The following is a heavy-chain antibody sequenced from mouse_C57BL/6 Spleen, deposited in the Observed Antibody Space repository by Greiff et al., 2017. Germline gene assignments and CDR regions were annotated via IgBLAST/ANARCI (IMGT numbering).Heavy chain of an antibody. J-gene: IGHJ2*01. CDR3: ARRDYYGSSYGGYFDY. D-gene: IGHD1-1*01. CDR2: IDPSDSYT. V-gene: IGHV1-69*01. Sequence: QVQLQQSGAELVMPGASVKLSCKASGYTFTSYWMHWVKQRPGQGLEWIGEIDPSDSYTNYNQKFKGKSTLTVDKSSSTAYMQLSSLTSEDSAVYYCARRDYYGSSYGGYFDYWGQGTTLTVSS. CDR1: GYTFTSYW.